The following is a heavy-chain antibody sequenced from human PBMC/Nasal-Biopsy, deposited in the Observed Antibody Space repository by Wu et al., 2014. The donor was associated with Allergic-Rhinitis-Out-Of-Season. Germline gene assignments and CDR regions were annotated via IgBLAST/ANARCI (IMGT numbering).Heavy chain of an antibody. CDR2: MYYTGST. CDR3: ARGLGGYRFDP. D-gene: IGHD6-19*01. Sequence: TLSLTCTVSGGSISGTYHWTWIRQPPGKGLEYIGYMYYTGSTYYNPSLMSRVTISVDTSKNQFSLKLSSVTAADTAVYYCARGLGGYRFDPWGQGTLVTVSS. J-gene: IGHJ5*02. V-gene: IGHV4-59*01. CDR1: GGSISGTYH.